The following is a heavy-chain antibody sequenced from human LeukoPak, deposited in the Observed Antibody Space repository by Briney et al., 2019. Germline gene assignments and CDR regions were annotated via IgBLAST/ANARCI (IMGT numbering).Heavy chain of an antibody. CDR2: INPSGGST. CDR1: GYTFTSYY. J-gene: IGHJ6*03. V-gene: IGHV1-46*01. D-gene: IGHD1-1*01. Sequence: RASVKVSCKASGYTFTSYYMHWVRQAPGQGLEWMGIINPSGGSTSYAQKSQGRVTMTRDMSTSTVYMELSSLRSEDTAVYYCAREIRTGTTRGYYYYMDVWGKGTTVTVSS. CDR3: AREIRTGTTRGYYYYMDV.